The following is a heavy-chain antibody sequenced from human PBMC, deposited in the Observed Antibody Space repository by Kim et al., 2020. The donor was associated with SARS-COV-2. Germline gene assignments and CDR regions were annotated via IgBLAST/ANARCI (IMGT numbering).Heavy chain of an antibody. D-gene: IGHD3-22*01. CDR3: ARQFVETMIVLLITTVFDY. Sequence: SETLSLTCTVSGGSISSSSYYWGWIRQPPGKGLEWIGSIYYSGSTYYNPSLKSRVTISVDTSKNQFSLKLSSVTAADTAVYYCARQFVETMIVLLITTVFDYWGQGTLVTVSS. J-gene: IGHJ4*02. CDR2: IYYSGST. V-gene: IGHV4-39*01. CDR1: GGSISSSSYY.